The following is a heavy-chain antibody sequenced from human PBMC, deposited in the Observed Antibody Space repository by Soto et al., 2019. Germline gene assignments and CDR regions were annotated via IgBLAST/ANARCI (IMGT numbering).Heavy chain of an antibody. CDR3: TTFPKAATDFDY. CDR1: GFTFSNAW. Sequence: GGSLRLSCAASGFTFSNAWMNWVRQAPGKGLEWVGRIKSKTDGGTTDYAAPVKGRFTISRDDSKNTLYLQMNSLKTGDTAVYYCTTFPKAATDFDYWGQGTLVTVSS. V-gene: IGHV3-15*07. CDR2: IKSKTDGGTT. D-gene: IGHD1-26*01. J-gene: IGHJ4*02.